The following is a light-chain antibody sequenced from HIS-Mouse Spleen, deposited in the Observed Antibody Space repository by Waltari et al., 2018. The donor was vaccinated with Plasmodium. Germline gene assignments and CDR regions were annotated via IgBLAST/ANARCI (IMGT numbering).Light chain of an antibody. Sequence: EIVMTQSPATLSVSPGERATLSCRASQSVSRNLAWYQQKPGQAPRLLIYGASTRATGIPARFSGSGSGTEFTLTISSLQSEEFAVYYCQQYNNWSFTFGPGTKVDIK. CDR1: QSVSRN. CDR3: QQYNNWSFT. V-gene: IGKV3-15*01. CDR2: GAS. J-gene: IGKJ3*01.